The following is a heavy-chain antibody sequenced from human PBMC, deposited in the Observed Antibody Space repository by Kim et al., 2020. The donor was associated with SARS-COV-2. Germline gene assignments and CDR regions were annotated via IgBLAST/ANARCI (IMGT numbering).Heavy chain of an antibody. CDR1: GFTFSNAW. V-gene: IGHV3-15*01. CDR2: IKSKTDGGTT. D-gene: IGHD3-9*01. J-gene: IGHJ4*02. CDR3: TTDTYYDILTGYFQLDY. Sequence: GGSLRLSCAASGFTFSNAWMSWVRQAPGKGLEWVGRIKSKTDGGTTDYAAHVKGRFTISRDDSKNTLYLRMNSLKTEDTAVYYCTTDTYYDILTGYFQLDYWGQGTLVTVSS.